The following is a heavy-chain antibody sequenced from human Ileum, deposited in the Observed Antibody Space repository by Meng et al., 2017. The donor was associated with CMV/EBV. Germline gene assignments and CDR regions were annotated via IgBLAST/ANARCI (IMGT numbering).Heavy chain of an antibody. J-gene: IGHJ4*02. V-gene: IGHV3-23*01. Sequence: GESLKISCAASGFIFSGYTMTWVRQAPGKGLEWVSRIRGNGASAAYAESVQDRFPISRDNSQNTLFLQMNSLRVEDTDVYYCTKGAASAVTAPDHWGQGTLVTVSS. CDR2: IRGNGASA. CDR1: GFIFSGYT. CDR3: TKGAASAVTAPDH. D-gene: IGHD2-21*02.